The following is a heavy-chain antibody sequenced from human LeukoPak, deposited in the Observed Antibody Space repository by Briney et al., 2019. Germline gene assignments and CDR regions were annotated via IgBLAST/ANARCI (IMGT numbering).Heavy chain of an antibody. V-gene: IGHV4-39*07. Sequence: SETLSLTCTVSGDSISSPTYYWGWIRQPPGKGLEWIGSISDSGSTYYNPSLKSRVTISLDTSKNQFSLKLGSVTAADTAIYYCARGSYYYDSSGYKENWFDPWGQGTLVTVSS. CDR3: ARGSYYYDSSGYKENWFDP. D-gene: IGHD3-22*01. J-gene: IGHJ5*02. CDR1: GDSISSPTYY. CDR2: ISDSGST.